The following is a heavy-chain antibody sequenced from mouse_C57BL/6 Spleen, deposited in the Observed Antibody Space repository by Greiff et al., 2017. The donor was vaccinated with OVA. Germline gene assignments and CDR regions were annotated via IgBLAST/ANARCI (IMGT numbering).Heavy chain of an antibody. J-gene: IGHJ4*01. CDR1: GFSFNTYA. D-gene: IGHD1-1*01. Sequence: EVMLVESGGGLVQPKGSLKLSCAASGFSFNTYAMNWVRQAPGKGLEWVARIRSKSNNYATYYADSVKDRFTISRDDSESMLYLQMNNLKTEDTAMYYCVRQDYYGNYAMDYWGQGTSVTVSS. CDR2: IRSKSNNYAT. CDR3: VRQDYYGNYAMDY. V-gene: IGHV10-1*01.